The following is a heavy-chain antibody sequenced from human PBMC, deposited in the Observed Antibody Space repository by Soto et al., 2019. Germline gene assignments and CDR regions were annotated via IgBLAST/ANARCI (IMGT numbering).Heavy chain of an antibody. D-gene: IGHD3-10*01. CDR3: ARFYGLDYYYYYGMDV. CDR2: IYSSGST. V-gene: IGHV4-4*07. Sequence: PSETLSLTCTVTGGTISGYYWTWIRQSAGGGLEWIGRIYSSGSTNYNPSLKSRVTISLDTSMNHFSLRLSSVTAADTAVYYCARFYGLDYYYYYGMDVWGQGTTVTSP. CDR1: GGTISGYY. J-gene: IGHJ6*02.